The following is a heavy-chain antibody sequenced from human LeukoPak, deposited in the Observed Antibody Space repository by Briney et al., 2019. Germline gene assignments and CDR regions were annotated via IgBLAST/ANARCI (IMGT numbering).Heavy chain of an antibody. J-gene: IGHJ4*02. CDR1: GFTFSAYW. V-gene: IGHV3-74*01. CDR3: ARPGDGFDY. D-gene: IGHD1-1*01. Sequence: GGSLRLSCAASGFTFSAYWMHWVRQAPGEGLVWVSRINSDGSITTYADSVKGRFTISRDNAKNTLYLQMSSLRAEDTAVYYCARPGDGFDYWGQGTLVTVSS. CDR2: INSDGSIT.